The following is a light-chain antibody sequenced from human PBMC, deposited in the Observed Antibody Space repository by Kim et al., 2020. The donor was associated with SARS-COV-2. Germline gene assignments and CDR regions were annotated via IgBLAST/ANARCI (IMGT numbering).Light chain of an antibody. CDR1: HDIRNY. CDR2: TTS. CDR3: QQSYSSPLT. V-gene: IGKV1-39*01. J-gene: IGKJ4*01. Sequence: ASIGDTVTITCRGRHDIRNYLNWYQQRPERAPKLLIQTTSSLQSGVPARFSGSRSGPDFSLSISSLHPEDSATYFCQQSYSSPLTSGGGTKVDIK.